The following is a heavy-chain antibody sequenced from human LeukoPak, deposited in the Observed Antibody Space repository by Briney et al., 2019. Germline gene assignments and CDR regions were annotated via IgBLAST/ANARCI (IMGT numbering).Heavy chain of an antibody. J-gene: IGHJ6*03. CDR2: ISSSSSYI. Sequence: PGGSLRLSCAASGFTFSSYSMNWVRQAPGKGLEWVSSISSSSSYIYYADSVKGRFTISRDTAKNSLFLQMNSLRVEDTALYYCARGGISIFGVVIYMDVWGKGTTVTVSS. CDR3: ARGGISIFGVVIYMDV. D-gene: IGHD3-3*01. CDR1: GFTFSSYS. V-gene: IGHV3-21*04.